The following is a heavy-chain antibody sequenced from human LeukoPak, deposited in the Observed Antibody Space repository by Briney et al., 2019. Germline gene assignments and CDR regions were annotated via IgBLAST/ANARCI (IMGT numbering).Heavy chain of an antibody. V-gene: IGHV3-23*01. CDR3: AKSGVWVDRFDN. D-gene: IGHD3-16*01. CDR1: GFRFSNYA. CDR2: ITGSGVSI. J-gene: IGHJ4*02. Sequence: GGSLRLSCAASGFRFSNYAMTWVRQAPGKGLEWVSGITGSGVSIYYADSVKGRFTISRDNSNNTLFLQMNSLRAEDTAVYYCAKSGVWVDRFDNWGQGHLVTVSS.